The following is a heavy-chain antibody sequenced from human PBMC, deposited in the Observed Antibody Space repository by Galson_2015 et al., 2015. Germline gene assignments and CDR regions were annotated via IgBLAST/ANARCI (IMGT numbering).Heavy chain of an antibody. CDR1: GFPFSDYY. Sequence: SLRLSCAASGFPFSDYYMSWIRQAPGKGLEWVSYISSSGSTIYYADSVKGRFTISRFNAKNSLYLQMNSLSAEDTAVYYCARDLSTAWRYSSGCYKGSVSYFDYRGPGTLVTVSS. J-gene: IGHJ4*01. V-gene: IGHV3-11*01. D-gene: IGHD6-19*01. CDR2: ISSSGSTI. CDR3: ARDLSTAWRYSSGCYKGSVSYFDY.